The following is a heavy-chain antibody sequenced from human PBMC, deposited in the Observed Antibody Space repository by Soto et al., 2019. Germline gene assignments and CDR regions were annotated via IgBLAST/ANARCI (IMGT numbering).Heavy chain of an antibody. Sequence: PGESLKISCMGSGYKVSTWHNFTSYWIAWVRQMPGEGLEWMGIIYPGDSDTRYSPSFQGQVTISADKSINSVYLQWSSLKASDTATYYCARLGFNYDFLSGSYNVHPYYGIAVWGQGTTVTVSS. D-gene: IGHD3-3*01. CDR2: IYPGDSDT. CDR1: GYKVSTWHNFTSYW. J-gene: IGHJ6*02. CDR3: ARLGFNYDFLSGSYNVHPYYGIAV. V-gene: IGHV5-51*01.